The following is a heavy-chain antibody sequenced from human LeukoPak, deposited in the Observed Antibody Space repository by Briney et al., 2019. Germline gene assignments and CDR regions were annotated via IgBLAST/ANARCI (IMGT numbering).Heavy chain of an antibody. J-gene: IGHJ4*02. CDR2: IYYTGGT. CDR3: ARHPPIAVAGFGCFDY. Sequence: KPSETLSLTRTVSGGSISPFYWNWIRQPPGKGLEWIGDIYYTGGTSYSPSLNSRATISVDTSKNQISLKLNSATAADTAVYYCARHPPIAVAGFGCFDYWGQGALVTVSS. V-gene: IGHV4-59*08. CDR1: GGSISPFY. D-gene: IGHD6-19*01.